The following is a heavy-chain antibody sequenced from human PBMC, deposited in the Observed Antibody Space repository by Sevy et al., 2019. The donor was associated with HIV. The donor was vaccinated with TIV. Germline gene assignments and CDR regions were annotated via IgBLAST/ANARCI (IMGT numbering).Heavy chain of an antibody. CDR3: ARESGDCSSTSCYEGVFDY. CDR2: IYTSGST. CDR1: GGSINSGNYY. V-gene: IGHV4-61*02. Sequence: SETLSLTCTVSGGSINSGNYYWSWIRQPAGKGLEWIGRIYTSGSTNYNPSLKSRVTISVDTSKNQFSLKLSSVTAADTAVYYCARESGDCSSTSCYEGVFDYWGRGTLVTVSS. J-gene: IGHJ4*02. D-gene: IGHD2-2*01.